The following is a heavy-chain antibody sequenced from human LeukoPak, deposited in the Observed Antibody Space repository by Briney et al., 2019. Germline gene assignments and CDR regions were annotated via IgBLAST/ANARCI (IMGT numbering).Heavy chain of an antibody. CDR1: GDAISTYY. D-gene: IGHD3-10*01. CDR3: ARDKAHSYGYYFDA. J-gene: IGHJ4*02. Sequence: PSETLSLTCTVSGDAISTYYWNWIRQTPGKGLEWVGHIANGRTDYNPSLKSRAIISVDTSKNQISLRLTSVTAADTAVYHCARDKAHSYGYYFDAWGPGTQVLVSS. V-gene: IGHV4-4*08. CDR2: IANGRT.